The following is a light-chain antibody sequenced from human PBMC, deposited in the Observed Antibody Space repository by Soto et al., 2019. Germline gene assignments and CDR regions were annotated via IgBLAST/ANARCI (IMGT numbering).Light chain of an antibody. V-gene: IGKV3-20*01. J-gene: IGKJ4*01. CDR2: GAS. Sequence: EIVLTQSPGTLSLSPGEGATLSCRASQSVSNSFLAWYQQKPGQAPRLLIYGASSRATGIPDRFSGSGSGTDFPLTISRLEPEDFAVYYCQQYGSSPLTFGGGTKVEIK. CDR1: QSVSNSF. CDR3: QQYGSSPLT.